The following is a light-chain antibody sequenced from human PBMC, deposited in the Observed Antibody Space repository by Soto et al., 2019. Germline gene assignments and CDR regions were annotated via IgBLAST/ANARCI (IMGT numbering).Light chain of an antibody. Sequence: IQLTQSPCSLSASVGDRVTITCRASQGISSYLAWYQQKPGKAPKLLIYAASTLQGGVPSRFSGSGSGTDFTLTINSLQPEDLATYYCQQLNSYPITFGQGTRLEIK. CDR1: QGISSY. CDR2: AAS. J-gene: IGKJ5*01. CDR3: QQLNSYPIT. V-gene: IGKV1-9*01.